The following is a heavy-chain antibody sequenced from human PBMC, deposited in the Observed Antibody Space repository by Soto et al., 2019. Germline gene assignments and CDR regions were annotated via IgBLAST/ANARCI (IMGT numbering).Heavy chain of an antibody. V-gene: IGHV1-18*01. CDR3: ARGPPTSCSGGNCYSHYFDY. Sequence: QVQLVQSGAEVKKPGASVKVSCKASGYTFTSYGISWVRQAPGQGLEWMGWISAYSGSTKYAQKLQDRVTMTTDTSTNIAYMELRSLGSDDTAIYYCARGPPTSCSGGNCYSHYFDYWGQGTLVTVSS. D-gene: IGHD2-15*01. CDR1: GYTFTSYG. CDR2: ISAYSGST. J-gene: IGHJ4*02.